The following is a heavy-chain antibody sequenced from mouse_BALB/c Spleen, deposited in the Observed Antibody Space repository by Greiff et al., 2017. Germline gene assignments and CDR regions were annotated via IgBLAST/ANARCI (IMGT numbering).Heavy chain of an antibody. CDR3: ASPTDY. Sequence: EVQGVESGGDLVKPGGSLKLSCAASGFTFSSYGMSWVRQTPDKRLEWVATISSGGSYTYYPDSVKGRFTISRDNAKNTLYLQMSSLKSEDTAMYYCASPTDYWGQGTTLTVSS. J-gene: IGHJ2*01. D-gene: IGHD1-1*01. CDR2: ISSGGSYT. V-gene: IGHV5-6*01. CDR1: GFTFSSYG.